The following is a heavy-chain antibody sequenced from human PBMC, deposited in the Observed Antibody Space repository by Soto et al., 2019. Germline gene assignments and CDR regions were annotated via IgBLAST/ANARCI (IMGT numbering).Heavy chain of an antibody. J-gene: IGHJ6*02. CDR1: GFTFSSYG. CDR2: ISYDGSNK. Sequence: ESGGGVVQPGRSLRLSCAASGFTFSSYGMHWVRQAPGKGLEWVAVISYDGSNKYYADSVKGRFTISRDNSKNTLYLQMNSLRAEDTAVYYCAKGATMIVVVTPHGGMDVWGQGTTVTVSS. V-gene: IGHV3-30*18. CDR3: AKGATMIVVVTPHGGMDV. D-gene: IGHD3-22*01.